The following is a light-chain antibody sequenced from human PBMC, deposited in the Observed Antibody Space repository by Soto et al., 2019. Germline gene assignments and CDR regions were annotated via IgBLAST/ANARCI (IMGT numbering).Light chain of an antibody. CDR1: QSVSSN. V-gene: IGKV3-15*01. CDR2: GAS. Sequence: ELVITQSPATLSVSPGARATLSCRASQSVSSNLAWYQQKPGQAPSLLIYGASTRATGIPARFIGGASGTFFTLTISRMDPEYFAVYYCQQYSSSGTFGQGTKVDIK. CDR3: QQYSSSGT. J-gene: IGKJ1*01.